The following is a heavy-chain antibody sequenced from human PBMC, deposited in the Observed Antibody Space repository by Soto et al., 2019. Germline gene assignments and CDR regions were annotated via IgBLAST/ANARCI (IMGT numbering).Heavy chain of an antibody. CDR1: GGSISTYY. Sequence: SETLSLTCTVSGGSISTYYWTWLRQPPGKGLEWIGYIHYSGSTNYNPSLKSRVTISVDTSKNQFSLKLRSVTAADTAVYYCARFRSYEGYFDYWGQGTLVTVSS. CDR3: ARFRSYEGYFDY. D-gene: IGHD3-3*01. CDR2: IHYSGST. V-gene: IGHV4-59*01. J-gene: IGHJ4*02.